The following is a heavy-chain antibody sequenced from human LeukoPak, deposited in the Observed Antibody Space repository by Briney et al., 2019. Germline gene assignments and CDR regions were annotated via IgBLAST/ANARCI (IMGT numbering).Heavy chain of an antibody. CDR2: IYTSGST. V-gene: IGHV4-4*07. CDR3: ARDRLGALAGTFDS. J-gene: IGHJ4*02. D-gene: IGHD6-19*01. Sequence: NPSETLSLTCTVSGGSINTYYWSWIRQPAGKGLEWIGRIYTSGSTNYNPSLKSRVTMSVDTSKNQFSLKLNSVTAADTAVYYCARDRLGALAGTFDSWGQGILVTVSS. CDR1: GGSINTYY.